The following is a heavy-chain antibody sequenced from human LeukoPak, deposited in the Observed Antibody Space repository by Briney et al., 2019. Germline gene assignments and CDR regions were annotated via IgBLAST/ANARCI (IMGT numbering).Heavy chain of an antibody. CDR2: IKPDGSET. Sequence: GSLRLSCAASGFTFNNYWMTWVRQAPGKGLEWVANIKPDGSETHYVDSVKGRFTISRDSPKNSLYLEMSSLRADDTAVYYCARERIVGATDFDYWGQGTLVTVSS. CDR1: GFTFNNYW. D-gene: IGHD1-26*01. J-gene: IGHJ4*02. V-gene: IGHV3-7*01. CDR3: ARERIVGATDFDY.